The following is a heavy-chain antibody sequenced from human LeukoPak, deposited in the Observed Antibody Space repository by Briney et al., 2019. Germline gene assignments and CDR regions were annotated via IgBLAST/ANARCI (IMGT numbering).Heavy chain of an antibody. CDR2: IYYSGST. J-gene: IGHJ4*02. Sequence: PSETLSLTCTASGGSISSYYWSWIRQPPGKGLEWIGYIYYSGSTNYNPSLKSRVTISVDTSKNQFSLKLSSVTAADTAVYYCARVSRGIGSGYYYFDYWGQGTLVTVSS. V-gene: IGHV4-59*01. D-gene: IGHD3-22*01. CDR3: ARVSRGIGSGYYYFDY. CDR1: GGSISSYY.